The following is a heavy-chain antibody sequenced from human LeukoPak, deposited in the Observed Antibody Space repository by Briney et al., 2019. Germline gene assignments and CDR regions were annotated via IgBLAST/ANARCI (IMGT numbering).Heavy chain of an antibody. CDR3: AREGGYSGYDYWY. Sequence: SETLSLTCTVSGGSISSYYWSWIRQPPGKGLEWIGYIYYSGSTNYNPSLKSRVTISIDTSKSRFSLELRSVTAADTAVYYCAREGGYSGYDYWYWGQGTLVTVSS. V-gene: IGHV4-59*01. CDR2: IYYSGST. CDR1: GGSISSYY. J-gene: IGHJ4*02. D-gene: IGHD5-12*01.